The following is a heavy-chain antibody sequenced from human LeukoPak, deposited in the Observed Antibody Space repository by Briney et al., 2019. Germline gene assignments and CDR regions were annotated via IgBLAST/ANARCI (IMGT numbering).Heavy chain of an antibody. CDR3: ARVWYYDILTGYYVTEDGVDV. Sequence: SETLSLTCAVSGGSISSSNWWSWVRQPPGKGLEWIGEIYHSGSTNYNPSLKSRVTISVDKSKNQFTLKLSSVTAADTAVYYCARVWYYDILTGYYVTEDGVDVWGKGTTVTVSS. D-gene: IGHD3-9*01. V-gene: IGHV4-4*02. CDR2: IYHSGST. J-gene: IGHJ6*04. CDR1: GGSISSSNW.